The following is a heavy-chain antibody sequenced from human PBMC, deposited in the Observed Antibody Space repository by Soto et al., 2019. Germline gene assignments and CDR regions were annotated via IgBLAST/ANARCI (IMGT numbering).Heavy chain of an antibody. J-gene: IGHJ6*02. CDR3: AGGLPRLYGGMDV. D-gene: IGHD2-15*01. V-gene: IGHV4-31*03. CDR1: GGSFSRGGYY. CDR2: IYYSGST. Sequence: QVHLREPGPGLVKPSQTLSLTCTFSGGSFSRGGYYWSWIGQHPGKGLEWIGYIYYSGSTYYNPSLKSRVTISVDTSKNQFSLKLSSVTAADTAVYYCAGGLPRLYGGMDVWGQGTTVTVSS.